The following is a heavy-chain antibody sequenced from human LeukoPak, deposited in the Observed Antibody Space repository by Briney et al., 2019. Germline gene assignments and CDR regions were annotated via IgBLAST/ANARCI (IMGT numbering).Heavy chain of an antibody. J-gene: IGHJ3*02. CDR3: ARSSLPYFDWLSVQSDYDAFDI. Sequence: SETLSLTCTVSGGSITSSSYYWSWIRQPAGKGLEWIGRIYTSGSTNYNPSLKSRVTMSVDTSKNQFSLKLSSVTAADTAVYYCARSSLPYFDWLSVQSDYDAFDIWGQGTMVTVSS. CDR2: IYTSGST. V-gene: IGHV4-61*02. CDR1: GGSITSSSYY. D-gene: IGHD3-9*01.